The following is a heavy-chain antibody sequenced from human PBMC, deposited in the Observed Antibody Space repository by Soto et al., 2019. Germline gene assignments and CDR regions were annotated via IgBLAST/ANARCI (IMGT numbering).Heavy chain of an antibody. V-gene: IGHV3-21*01. D-gene: IGHD2-15*01. CDR3: ARELYCGGGSCYSVDV. CDR2: ISSSSSYI. CDR1: GFTFSSYS. Sequence: GGSLRLSCAASGFTFSSYSMNWVRQAPGKGLEWVSSISSSSSYIYYADSVKGRFTISRDNAKNSLYLQMNSLRAEDTAVYYCARELYCGGGSCYSVDVWGQGTTVTVSS. J-gene: IGHJ6*02.